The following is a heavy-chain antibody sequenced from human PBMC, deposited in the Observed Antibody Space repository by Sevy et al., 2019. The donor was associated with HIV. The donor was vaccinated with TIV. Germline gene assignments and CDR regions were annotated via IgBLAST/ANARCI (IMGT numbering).Heavy chain of an antibody. V-gene: IGHV3-23*01. D-gene: IGHD7-27*01. Sequence: GGSLRLSCAASGFTFSSYAMDWVRQAPGRGLEWVSSISGRSDNTYYADSVKGRFTISRDNSKKTLYLQMNSLRAEDTALYYCASFSDVTVGLGGPDYWGQGTLVTVSS. CDR3: ASFSDVTVGLGGPDY. CDR1: GFTFSSYA. CDR2: ISGRSDNT. J-gene: IGHJ4*02.